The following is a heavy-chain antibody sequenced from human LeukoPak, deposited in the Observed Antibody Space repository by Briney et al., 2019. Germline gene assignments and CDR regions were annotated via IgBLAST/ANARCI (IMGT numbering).Heavy chain of an antibody. Sequence: GASVKVSCKASGYTFTGYYMHWVRQAPGQGLEWMGWINPNSGGTNYAQKFQGRVTMTRDTSISTAYMELSRLRSDDTAVYYCAGGSSKYYYDSSGYPFDYWGQGTLVTVSS. V-gene: IGHV1-2*02. D-gene: IGHD3-22*01. J-gene: IGHJ4*02. CDR3: AGGSSKYYYDSSGYPFDY. CDR1: GYTFTGYY. CDR2: INPNSGGT.